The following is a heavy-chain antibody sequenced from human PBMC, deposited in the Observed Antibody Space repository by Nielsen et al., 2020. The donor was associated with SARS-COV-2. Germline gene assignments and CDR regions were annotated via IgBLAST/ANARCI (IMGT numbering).Heavy chain of an antibody. V-gene: IGHV5-51*01. CDR1: GYSITSYW. CDR2: IYPGDSDT. CDR3: ARTSSWYLRYFQH. D-gene: IGHD6-13*01. J-gene: IGHJ1*01. Sequence: GESLKISWKGSGYSITSYWNGWVRQMPGKGLEWMGIIYPGDSDTRYSPSFQGQVTISADKSISTAYLQWSSLKASDTAMYYCARTSSWYLRYFQHWGQGTLVTVSS.